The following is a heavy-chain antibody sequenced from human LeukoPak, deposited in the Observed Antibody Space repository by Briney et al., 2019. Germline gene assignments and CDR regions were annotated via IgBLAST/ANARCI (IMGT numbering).Heavy chain of an antibody. CDR1: GFTFSSYG. Sequence: SGGSLRLSCAASGFTFSSYGMHWVRQAPGKGLEWVAVIWYDGSNKYYADSVKGRYTISRDNSKNTLYLQMNSLRAEDTAVYYCARDMSGSGSYNYYYYYGMDVWGQGTTVTVSS. CDR3: ARDMSGSGSYNYYYYYGMDV. D-gene: IGHD3-10*01. J-gene: IGHJ6*02. V-gene: IGHV3-33*01. CDR2: IWYDGSNK.